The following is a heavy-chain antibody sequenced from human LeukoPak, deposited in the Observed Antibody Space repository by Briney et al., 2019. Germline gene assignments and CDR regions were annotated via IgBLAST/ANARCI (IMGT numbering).Heavy chain of an antibody. J-gene: IGHJ6*02. Sequence: PSETLSLTCAVYGGSFSGYYWSWIRQPPGKGLEWIGEINHSGSTNYNPSLKSRVTISVDTSKNQFSLKLSSVTAADTAVYYCAREETRYYYYYGMDVWGQGTTVTVSS. CDR2: INHSGST. CDR1: GGSFSGYY. CDR3: AREETRYYYYYGMDV. V-gene: IGHV4-34*01.